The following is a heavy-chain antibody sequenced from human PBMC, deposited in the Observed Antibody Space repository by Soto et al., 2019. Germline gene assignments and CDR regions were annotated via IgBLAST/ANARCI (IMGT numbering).Heavy chain of an antibody. J-gene: IGHJ4*02. CDR2: MHHSGSS. V-gene: IGHV4-4*02. D-gene: IGHD6-19*01. CDR1: GGSVNSPNW. Sequence: QVQLQQSGPGLVEPSGTLSLTCAVSGGSVNSPNWWNWVRQPPETGLEWIGEMHHSGSSNYNPSLKTRLTLSVDKSKNELSMNLNSVTAADTAIYYCGRANSSGSPIDSWGREILVTVSS. CDR3: GRANSSGSPIDS.